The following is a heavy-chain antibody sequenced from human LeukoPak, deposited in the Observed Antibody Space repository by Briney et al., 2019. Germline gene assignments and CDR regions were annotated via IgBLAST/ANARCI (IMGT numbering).Heavy chain of an antibody. Sequence: PSETLSLTCTVSGGSSSSSSYYWGWIRQPPGKELEWIGSIYSGGSSYYNPSLKSRVTISVDTSKNQFSLKLSSVTAADTAVYYCARLHTIFGVAKDFDYWGQGTLVTVSS. V-gene: IGHV4-39*01. CDR1: GGSSSSSSYY. CDR2: IYSGGSS. CDR3: ARLHTIFGVAKDFDY. J-gene: IGHJ4*02. D-gene: IGHD3-3*01.